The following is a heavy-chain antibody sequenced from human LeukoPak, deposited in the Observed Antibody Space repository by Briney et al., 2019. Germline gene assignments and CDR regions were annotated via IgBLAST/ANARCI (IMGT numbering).Heavy chain of an antibody. CDR3: TRGLTVVGAKYYFDL. J-gene: IGHJ4*02. V-gene: IGHV3-49*04. CDR2: IRSRIYGWTT. Sequence: PGGSLRLSCPASGFTFGDHAISWVRQAPGKGLEWVGLIRSRIYGWTTEYGAPVKGRFTISRDNSKTTAYLQMNSLRIEDTGVYYCTRGLTVVGAKYYFDLWGQGTLVTVSS. CDR1: GFTFGDHA. D-gene: IGHD1-26*01.